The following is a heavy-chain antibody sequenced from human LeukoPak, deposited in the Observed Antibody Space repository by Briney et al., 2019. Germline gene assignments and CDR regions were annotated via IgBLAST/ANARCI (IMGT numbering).Heavy chain of an antibody. Sequence: PGGSLRLSCAASGFTFSSYWMSWVRQAPGKGLEWVSAISGSGGSTYYADSVKGRFTISRDNSKNTLYLQMNSLRAEDMAVYYCAPHLRAVAGFSELGGQGTLVTVSS. CDR2: ISGSGGST. CDR3: APHLRAVAGFSEL. D-gene: IGHD6-19*01. V-gene: IGHV3-23*01. CDR1: GFTFSSYW. J-gene: IGHJ4*01.